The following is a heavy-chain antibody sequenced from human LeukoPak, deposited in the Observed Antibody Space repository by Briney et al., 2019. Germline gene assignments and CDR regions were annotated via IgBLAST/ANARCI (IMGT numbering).Heavy chain of an antibody. D-gene: IGHD6-19*01. CDR3: ARKYSSGWYFDY. J-gene: IGHJ4*02. CDR2: ISSSSSYI. V-gene: IGHV3-21*01. Sequence: GVSLRLSCAASGLTFSSYSMNWVRQAPGKGLEWVSSISSSSSYIYYADSVKGRFTISRDNAKNSLYLQMNSLRAEDTAVYYCARKYSSGWYFDYWGQGTLVTVSS. CDR1: GLTFSSYS.